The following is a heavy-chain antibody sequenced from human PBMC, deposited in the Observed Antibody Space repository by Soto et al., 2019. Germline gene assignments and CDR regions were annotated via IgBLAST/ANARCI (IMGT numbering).Heavy chain of an antibody. Sequence: WTWIRQPPGKGLEWIGFKYNSGSTHYNPSLKSRVTISLDTSKNQFSLNLRSVTAADTAVYYCASMGYHYGSGSYPLDYWGQGTLVTVSS. CDR3: ASMGYHYGSGSYPLDY. D-gene: IGHD3-10*01. J-gene: IGHJ4*02. V-gene: IGHV4-59*08. CDR2: KYNSGST.